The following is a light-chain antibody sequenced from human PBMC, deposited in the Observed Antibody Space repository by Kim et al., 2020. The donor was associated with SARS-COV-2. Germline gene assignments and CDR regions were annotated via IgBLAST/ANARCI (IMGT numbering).Light chain of an antibody. CDR2: GAS. Sequence: EIVLTQSPDTLSLSPGERATLYCRASQSVSSSYLAWYQQKPGQAPSLLIYGASSRATGIPDRFSGSGSGTDFTLTISRLEPEDFAVYYCQQYGSSPFTFGPGTKVDIK. V-gene: IGKV3-20*01. CDR1: QSVSSSY. J-gene: IGKJ3*01. CDR3: QQYGSSPFT.